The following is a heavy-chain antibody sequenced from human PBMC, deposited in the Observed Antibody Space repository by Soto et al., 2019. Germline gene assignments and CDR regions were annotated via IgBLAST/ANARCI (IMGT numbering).Heavy chain of an antibody. J-gene: IGHJ5*02. V-gene: IGHV4-34*01. D-gene: IGHD6-13*01. CDR2: INHSGST. CDR3: ATKSRIAAAEWFDP. CDR1: GGSFSGYY. Sequence: QVQLQQWGAGLLKPSETLSLTCAVYGGSFSGYYWSWIRQPPGKGLEWIGEINHSGSTNYNPSLKSRVTISVDTSKNQFSLKLSSVTAADTAVYYCATKSRIAAAEWFDPWGQGTLVTVSS.